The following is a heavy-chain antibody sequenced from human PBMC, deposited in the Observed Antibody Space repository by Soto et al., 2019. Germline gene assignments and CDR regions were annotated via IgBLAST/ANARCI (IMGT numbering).Heavy chain of an antibody. CDR1: GGSITNYY. CDR2: IYHSGKS. V-gene: IGHV4-59*01. D-gene: IGHD6-19*01. CDR3: ARVGGSGWNFDS. J-gene: IGHJ4*02. Sequence: PSETLSLTCAVSGGSITNYYWSWIRQPPGKGLEWIGYIYHSGKSNYSPSLRSRVTMSVDTSKNQFSLKLNSMTAADTAIYYCARVGGSGWNFDSWGQGILVTVSS.